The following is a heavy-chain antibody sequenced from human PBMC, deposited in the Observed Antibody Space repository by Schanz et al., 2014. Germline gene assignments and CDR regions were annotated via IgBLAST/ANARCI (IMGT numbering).Heavy chain of an antibody. J-gene: IGHJ5*02. V-gene: IGHV4-4*07. CDR1: GGSISSFY. D-gene: IGHD3-3*01. CDR3: ARDRGYDFSFDP. Sequence: QVQLQESGPGLVKSSETLSLTCTVSGGSISSFYWGWIRQPAGKGLEWIGRIYTSGSTNYNPSLKSRFTMSLDTSKHQFSLKLSSVTAADTAVYYCARDRGYDFSFDPWGQGTLVTVSS. CDR2: IYTSGST.